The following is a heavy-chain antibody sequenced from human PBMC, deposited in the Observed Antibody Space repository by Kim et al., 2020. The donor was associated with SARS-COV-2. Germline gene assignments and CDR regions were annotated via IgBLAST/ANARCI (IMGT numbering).Heavy chain of an antibody. J-gene: IGHJ6*02. Sequence: SETLSLTCTVSGGPISAYSWSWIRQPAGQGLEWIGRIFSTGNTNYNPSLNNRVSLSVDLYTNQFSLRLTAVTAADTAVYFCARDYPSHLYDDSGSYLFYTLDVWGLGTTVTVSS. CDR3: ARDYPSHLYDDSGSYLFYTLDV. V-gene: IGHV4-4*07. D-gene: IGHD3-22*01. CDR2: IFSTGNT. CDR1: GGPISAYS.